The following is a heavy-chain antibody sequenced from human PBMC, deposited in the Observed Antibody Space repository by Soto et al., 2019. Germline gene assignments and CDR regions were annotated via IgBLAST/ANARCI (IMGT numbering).Heavy chain of an antibody. V-gene: IGHV5-51*01. CDR3: ARQRLLWFGELPATDAFDI. J-gene: IGHJ3*02. CDR2: IYPGDSDT. Sequence: GESLKISCKGSGYSFTSYWIGWVRQMPGKGLEWMGIIYPGDSDTRYSPSFQGQVTISADKSISTAYLQWSSLKASDTAMYYCARQRLLWFGELPATDAFDIWGQGTMVTVSS. D-gene: IGHD3-10*01. CDR1: GYSFTSYW.